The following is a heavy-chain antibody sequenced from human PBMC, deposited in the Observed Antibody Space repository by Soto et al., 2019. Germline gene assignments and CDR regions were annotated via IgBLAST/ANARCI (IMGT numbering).Heavy chain of an antibody. CDR3: ARSIVVVTSLDY. J-gene: IGHJ4*02. D-gene: IGHD2-21*02. Sequence: ASGKISCKASGDTFRNDGMRWVRQAPGQRLEWMGWINAGNGNTKYSQKFQGRVTITSDTSASTAYMGLSSLRSEVSAVYYCARSIVVVTSLDYWGQGTLVTVSS. V-gene: IGHV1-3*01. CDR1: GDTFRNDG. CDR2: INAGNGNT.